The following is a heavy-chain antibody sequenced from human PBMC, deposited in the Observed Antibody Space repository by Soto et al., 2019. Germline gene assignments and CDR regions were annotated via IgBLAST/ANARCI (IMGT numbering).Heavy chain of an antibody. Sequence: ASVKVSCKVSGYTLTELSMHWVRQAPGKGLEWMGGFDPEDGETIYAQKFQGRVTMTEDTSTDTAYMELSSLRSEDTAVYYCATVVPAAMLPPNRYYYYMDVWGKGTTVTVLL. CDR1: GYTLTELS. J-gene: IGHJ6*03. CDR3: ATVVPAAMLPPNRYYYYMDV. D-gene: IGHD2-2*01. V-gene: IGHV1-24*01. CDR2: FDPEDGET.